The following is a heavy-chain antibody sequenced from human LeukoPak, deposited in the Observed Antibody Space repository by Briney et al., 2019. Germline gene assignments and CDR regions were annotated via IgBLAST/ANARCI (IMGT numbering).Heavy chain of an antibody. CDR2: IIPIFGTA. J-gene: IGHJ4*02. V-gene: IGHV1-69*13. D-gene: IGHD3-10*01. Sequence: ASVKVSCKASGGTFSSYAISWVRQAPGQGLEWMGRIIPIFGTANYARKFQGRVTITADESTSTAYMELSSLRSEDTAVYYCARMEVTMVRGVIRNYFDYWGQGTLVTVSS. CDR3: ARMEVTMVRGVIRNYFDY. CDR1: GGTFSSYA.